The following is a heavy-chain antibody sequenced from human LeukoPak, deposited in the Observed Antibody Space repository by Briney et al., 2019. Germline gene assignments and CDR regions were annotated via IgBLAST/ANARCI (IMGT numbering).Heavy chain of an antibody. CDR2: IYPGDSDT. CDR1: GYSFTSYW. D-gene: IGHD5-12*01. Sequence: GESLEISCKGSGYSFTSYWIGWVRQMPGKGLEWMGIIYPGDSDTRYSPSFQGQVTISADKSISTAYLQWSSLKASDTAMYYCARHRYADIVATLSPDYWGQGTLVTVSS. J-gene: IGHJ4*02. CDR3: ARHRYADIVATLSPDY. V-gene: IGHV5-51*01.